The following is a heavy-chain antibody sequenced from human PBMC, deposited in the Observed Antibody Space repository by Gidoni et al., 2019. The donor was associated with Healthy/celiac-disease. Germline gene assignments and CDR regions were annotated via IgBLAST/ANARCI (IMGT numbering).Heavy chain of an antibody. CDR2: ISSSSSTI. D-gene: IGHD6-13*01. CDR1: GFPCSSYS. J-gene: IGHJ2*01. Sequence: EVQLVESGGGLVQPGGSLRLSCAASGFPCSSYSMNWVRQAPGKGLEWVSYISSSSSTIYYADSVKGRFTISRDNAKNSLYLQMNSLRAEDTAVYYYARYLQLVRGGSYFDLWGRGTLVTVSS. CDR3: ARYLQLVRGGSYFDL. V-gene: IGHV3-48*01.